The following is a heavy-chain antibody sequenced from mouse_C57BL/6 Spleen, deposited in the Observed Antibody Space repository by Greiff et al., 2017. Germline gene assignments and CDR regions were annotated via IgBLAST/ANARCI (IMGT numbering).Heavy chain of an antibody. V-gene: IGHV5-16*01. CDR3: ATYGLDY. J-gene: IGHJ4*01. CDR1: GFTFSDYY. CDR2: INYDGSST. Sequence: EVKLVESEGGLVQPGSSMKLSCTASGFTFSDYYMAWVRQVPEKGLEWVANINYDGSSTYYLDSLKSRFIISGDNAKNILYLQMSSLKSEDTATYYCATYGLDYWGQGTSVTVSS.